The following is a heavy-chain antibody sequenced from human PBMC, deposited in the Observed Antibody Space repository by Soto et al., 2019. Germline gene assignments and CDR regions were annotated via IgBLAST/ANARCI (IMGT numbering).Heavy chain of an antibody. CDR1: GFSLSTNGVG. V-gene: IGHV2-5*02. D-gene: IGHD1-1*01. Sequence: QITLRESGPTLVKSGQTLTLTCTFSGFSLSTNGVGVGWIRQPPRKALEWLTLIYWDDDKRYSSSLKSRLTLNRGTSTNRVVLTLTNMAPLDTATYYCAHSKRLGGTYYDQGMDVWGQGTTVTVSS. J-gene: IGHJ6*02. CDR2: IYWDDDK. CDR3: AHSKRLGGTYYDQGMDV.